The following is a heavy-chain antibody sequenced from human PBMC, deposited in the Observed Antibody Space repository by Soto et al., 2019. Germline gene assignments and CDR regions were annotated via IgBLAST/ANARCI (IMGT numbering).Heavy chain of an antibody. V-gene: IGHV4-59*01. D-gene: IGHD4-17*01. CDR2: IYYSGST. Sequence: ASETLSLTCTVSGGSISSYYWSWIRQPPGKGLEWIGYIYYSGSTNYNPSLKSRVTISVDTSKNQFSLKLSSVTAADTAVYYCARHGYYGDYAGNTNWFDPWGQGTLVTVSS. CDR1: GGSISSYY. J-gene: IGHJ5*02. CDR3: ARHGYYGDYAGNTNWFDP.